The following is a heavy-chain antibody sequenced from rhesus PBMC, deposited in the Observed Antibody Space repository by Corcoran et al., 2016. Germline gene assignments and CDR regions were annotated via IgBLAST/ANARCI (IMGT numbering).Heavy chain of an antibody. V-gene: IGHV1-111*01. Sequence: EVRLVQSGAEVKKPGASVRISCQASGYRFPDYYLHWVRQTPEKGLECGGRIDTEYGEADYAQKFQDRVTITRDTSTDTAYMELSSLRSEDTAIYYCATGQDISGYMHDYWGQGVLVTVSS. CDR1: GYRFPDYY. D-gene: IGHD6-31*01. J-gene: IGHJ4*01. CDR2: IDTEYGEA. CDR3: ATGQDISGYMHDY.